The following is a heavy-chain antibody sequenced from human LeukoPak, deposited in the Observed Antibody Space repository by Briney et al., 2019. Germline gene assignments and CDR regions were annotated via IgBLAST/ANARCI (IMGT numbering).Heavy chain of an antibody. CDR1: EYRFNSYW. CDR3: ARRTVTGKDAFDI. Sequence: GESLKISCKGSEYRFNSYWISWVRQMPGKGLEWMGRIDPSDSYTNYSPSFQGHVNISADKSISTVYLQWSSLKASDTAMYYCARRTVTGKDAFDIWGQGTMVTVSS. CDR2: IDPSDSYT. D-gene: IGHD4-17*01. V-gene: IGHV5-10-1*01. J-gene: IGHJ3*02.